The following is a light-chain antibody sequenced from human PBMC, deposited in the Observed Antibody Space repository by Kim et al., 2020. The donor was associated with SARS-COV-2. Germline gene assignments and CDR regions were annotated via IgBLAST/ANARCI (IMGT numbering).Light chain of an antibody. Sequence: EIVLTQSPGTLSLSPGERATLSCRASQSVGNSFAWYQQKPGQPPRLLIYDAFRRATGIPARFSASASGTDFTLTISSLEPEDFAVYYCQQRGNWPLTFGQGTRVEIK. CDR3: QQRGNWPLT. V-gene: IGKV3-11*01. CDR1: QSVGNS. CDR2: DAF. J-gene: IGKJ1*01.